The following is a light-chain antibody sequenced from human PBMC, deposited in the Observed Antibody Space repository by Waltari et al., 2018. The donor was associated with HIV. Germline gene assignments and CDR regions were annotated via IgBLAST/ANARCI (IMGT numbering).Light chain of an antibody. CDR3: QQYNSDFYT. CDR2: KAS. CDR1: QNVDTW. Sequence: IQMTQSPSILSASVGDRGTITCRASQNVDTWLAWYQQRPGRAPKLLLYKASTLEYGVPARFSGSGSGTNFTLTINSLHPDDFATYYCQQYNSDFYTFGLGTRLDLK. V-gene: IGKV1-5*03. J-gene: IGKJ2*01.